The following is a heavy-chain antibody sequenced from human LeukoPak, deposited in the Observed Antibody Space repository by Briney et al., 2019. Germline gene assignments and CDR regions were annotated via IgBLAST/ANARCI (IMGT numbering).Heavy chain of an antibody. V-gene: IGHV4-34*01. CDR2: INHSGST. Sequence: PSETLSLTCAVYGGSFRGYYWSWIRQPPGKGLEWIGEINHSGSTNYNPSLKSRVTISVDTSKNQFSLKLSAVTAADTAVYYCARVGYCSSTSCYVGDYWGQGTLVTVSS. CDR3: ARVGYCSSTSCYVGDY. CDR1: GGSFRGYY. J-gene: IGHJ4*02. D-gene: IGHD2-2*01.